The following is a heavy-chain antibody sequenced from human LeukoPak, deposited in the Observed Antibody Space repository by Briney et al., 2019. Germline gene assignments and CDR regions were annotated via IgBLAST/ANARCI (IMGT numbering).Heavy chain of an antibody. CDR2: INHSGST. CDR3: ARVGPRNTQQLVPHGSPYNWFDP. J-gene: IGHJ5*02. Sequence: SETLSLTCAVYGGSFSGYYWSWIRQPPGKGLEWIGEINHSGSTNYNPSLKSRVTISVDTSKNQFSLKLSSVTAADTAVYYCARVGPRNTQQLVPHGSPYNWFDPWGQGTLVTVSS. V-gene: IGHV4-34*01. D-gene: IGHD6-13*01. CDR1: GGSFSGYY.